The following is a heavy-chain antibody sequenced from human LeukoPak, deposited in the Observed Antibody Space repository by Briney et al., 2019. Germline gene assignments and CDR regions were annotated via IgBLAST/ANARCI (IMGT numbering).Heavy chain of an antibody. V-gene: IGHV3-23*01. D-gene: IGHD5-18*01. CDR3: AGRPTGYSSGYVY. J-gene: IGHJ4*02. CDR2: ISGSAHKI. Sequence: GGSLRLSCVVSGFTFSDYAMSWVRQAPEKGLDWVSVISGSAHKIRYADSVKGRFTISRDNSENTVYLQMNNLRAEDTALYYCAGRPTGYSSGYVYWGQGALVTVSS. CDR1: GFTFSDYA.